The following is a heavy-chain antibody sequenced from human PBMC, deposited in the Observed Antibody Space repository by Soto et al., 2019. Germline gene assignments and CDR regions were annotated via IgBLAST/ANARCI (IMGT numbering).Heavy chain of an antibody. Sequence: SETLSLTCTVSGGSISSYYWSWIRQPPGKGLEWIGYIYYSGSTNYNPSLKSRVTISVDTSKNQFSLKLSSVTAADTAVYYCARAVDIVATIDYWGQGTLLTVSS. CDR2: IYYSGST. CDR3: ARAVDIVATIDY. J-gene: IGHJ4*02. D-gene: IGHD5-12*01. CDR1: GGSISSYY. V-gene: IGHV4-59*01.